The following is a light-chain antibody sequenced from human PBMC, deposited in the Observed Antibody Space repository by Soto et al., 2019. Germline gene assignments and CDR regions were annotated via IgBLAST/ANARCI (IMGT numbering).Light chain of an antibody. Sequence: HSALTQPASVSGSPGQSITISCTGTSSDVGGYNYVSWYQQHPGKAPKLMIYEVSNRPSGVSNRFSGSKSGNTASLTISGLQAEDEADYYCSSYTSSSTLYVFGTGTRSPS. CDR2: EVS. CDR1: SSDVGGYNY. CDR3: SSYTSSSTLYV. V-gene: IGLV2-14*01. J-gene: IGLJ1*01.